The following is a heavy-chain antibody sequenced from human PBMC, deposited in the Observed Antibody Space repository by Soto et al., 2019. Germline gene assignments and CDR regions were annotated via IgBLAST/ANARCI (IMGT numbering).Heavy chain of an antibody. CDR1: GYSISSSNW. J-gene: IGHJ4*02. CDR3: AIRAIQGPIDY. CDR2: IYYSGTT. Sequence: QVQLQESGPGLVKPSDTLSLTCAVSGYSISSSNWWGWIRQPPGKGLEWIGYIYYSGTTYYNPSLKSRVTMSVDTSKNQFPLKLTSVPAVDTAVYSCAIRAIQGPIDYWGQGTLVTVSS. V-gene: IGHV4-28*01.